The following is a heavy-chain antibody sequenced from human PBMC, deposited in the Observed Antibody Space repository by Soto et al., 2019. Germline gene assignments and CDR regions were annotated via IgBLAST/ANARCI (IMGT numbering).Heavy chain of an antibody. CDR2: IWYDGSNK. D-gene: IGHD1-7*01. V-gene: IGHV3-33*01. CDR3: ARGLTGTYGMDV. CDR1: GFTFSSYG. J-gene: IGHJ6*02. Sequence: QVQLVESGGGVVQPGRSLRLSCEASGFTFSSYGMHWVRQAPGKGLEWVAVIWYDGSNKYYADSVKGRFTISRDNSKNTLYLQMNSLRAEDTAVYYCARGLTGTYGMDVWGQGTTVTVSS.